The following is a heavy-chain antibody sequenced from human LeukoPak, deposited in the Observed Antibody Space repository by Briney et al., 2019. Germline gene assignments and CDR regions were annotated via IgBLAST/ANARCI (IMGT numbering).Heavy chain of an antibody. CDR1: GGSISNYY. J-gene: IGHJ4*02. V-gene: IGHV4-4*07. Sequence: PSETLSLTCTVSGGSISNYYWSWIRQSAGKGLEWIGRIYTSRSTNYNPSLKSRVSMSVDTSKNQFSLRLRSVTAADTAVYYCARESGYYYDTSGYTFDYWGQGILVSVSS. CDR3: ARESGYYYDTSGYTFDY. D-gene: IGHD3-22*01. CDR2: IYTSRST.